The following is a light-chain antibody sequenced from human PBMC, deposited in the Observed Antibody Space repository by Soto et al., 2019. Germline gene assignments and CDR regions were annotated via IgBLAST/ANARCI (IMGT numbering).Light chain of an antibody. Sequence: QSALTQPASVSGSPGQSITISCTGTSSDIGTYNYVSWYQHHPGKVPKLMIYDVSNRPSGVSNRFSGSKSGNTASLTISGLQAEDEADYYGSSYTSRSTVIFGGGTQLTAL. J-gene: IGLJ7*02. V-gene: IGLV2-14*03. CDR3: SSYTSRSTVI. CDR1: SSDIGTYNY. CDR2: DVS.